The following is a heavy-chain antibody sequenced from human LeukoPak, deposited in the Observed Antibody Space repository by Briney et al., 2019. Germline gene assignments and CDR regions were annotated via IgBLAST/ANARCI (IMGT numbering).Heavy chain of an antibody. CDR1: GYSISSGYY. Sequence: SETLSLTCIVSGYSISSGYYWGWIRQPPGKGLEWIGSSYHSGSTYYKPSLKSRVTISVETSKNQFSLKLRSVAAADTAVYYCARDRGGVTTWFDYWAREPWSPSPQ. V-gene: IGHV4-38-2*02. CDR3: ARDRGGVTTWFDY. J-gene: IGHJ4*02. D-gene: IGHD4-11*01. CDR2: SYHSGST.